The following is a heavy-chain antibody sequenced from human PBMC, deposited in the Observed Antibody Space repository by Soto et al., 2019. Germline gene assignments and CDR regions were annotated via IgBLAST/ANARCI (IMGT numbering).Heavy chain of an antibody. CDR1: GFTFSSYW. Sequence: EVQLVESGGGLVQPGGSLRLSCAASGFTFSSYWMHWVRQAPGKGLVWVSSISSSSSYIYYADSVKGRFTISRDNAKNSLYLQMNSLRAEDTAVYYCARETTSFGYFDYWGQGTLVTVSS. J-gene: IGHJ4*02. V-gene: IGHV3-21*01. CDR2: ISSSSSYI. CDR3: ARETTSFGYFDY. D-gene: IGHD3-10*01.